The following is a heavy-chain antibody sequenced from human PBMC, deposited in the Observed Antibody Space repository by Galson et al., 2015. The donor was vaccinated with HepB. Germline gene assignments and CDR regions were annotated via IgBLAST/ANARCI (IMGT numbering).Heavy chain of an antibody. V-gene: IGHV3-11*06. D-gene: IGHD3-16*02. CDR1: GFTFSDYY. J-gene: IGHJ4*02. CDR3: ARDRSWYYDYVWGSYREDY. CDR2: ISSSSSYT. Sequence: SLRLSCAASGFTFSDYYMSWIRQAPGKGLEWVSYISSSSSYTNYADSVKGRFTISRDNAKNSLYLQMNSLRAEDTAVYYCARDRSWYYDYVWGSYREDYWGQGTLVTVSS.